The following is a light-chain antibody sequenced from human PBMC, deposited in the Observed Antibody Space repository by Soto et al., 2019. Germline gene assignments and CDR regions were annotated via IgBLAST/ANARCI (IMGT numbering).Light chain of an antibody. Sequence: DIQMTQFPSSLSASVGDRVTITCRASQGIRNDLGWYQQKPGKAPKRLIYAASSLQSGVPSRFSGSGSRTKFTLAISSLQPEDSATFYCLQHSTYPLTFGQGTKVEIK. J-gene: IGKJ1*01. V-gene: IGKV1-17*01. CDR3: LQHSTYPLT. CDR1: QGIRND. CDR2: AAS.